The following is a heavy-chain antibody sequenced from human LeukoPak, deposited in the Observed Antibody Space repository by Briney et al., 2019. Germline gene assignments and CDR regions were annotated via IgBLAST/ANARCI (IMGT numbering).Heavy chain of an antibody. CDR1: GYTFTNYY. CDR2: FNPSGGTT. Sequence: ASVKVSCKAFGYTFTNYYMHWVRQAPGQELEWMGIFNPSGGTTTFAQKFQGRVTMTRDTSTSTLYMELSSLRSEDTAVYYCARDHYYGSGSSYGGPDYWGQGTLVTVSS. CDR3: ARDHYYGSGSSYGGPDY. J-gene: IGHJ4*02. V-gene: IGHV1-46*01. D-gene: IGHD3-10*01.